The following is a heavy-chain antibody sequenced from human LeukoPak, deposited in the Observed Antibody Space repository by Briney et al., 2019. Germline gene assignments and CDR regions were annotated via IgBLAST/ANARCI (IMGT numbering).Heavy chain of an antibody. D-gene: IGHD3-3*01. V-gene: IGHV3-21*01. CDR2: ISSTSSYI. CDR1: GFTFSSY. CDR3: ARDFDDFWSGYYGPFDY. Sequence: GGSLPHTLAASGFTFSSYMKWVRQAPGKGLEWVPSISSTSSYIYYADSVKGRFTISRDNAKNSLYLQMNSLRADDTAVYYCARDFDDFWSGYYGPFDYWGHGTPVTVSS. J-gene: IGHJ4*03.